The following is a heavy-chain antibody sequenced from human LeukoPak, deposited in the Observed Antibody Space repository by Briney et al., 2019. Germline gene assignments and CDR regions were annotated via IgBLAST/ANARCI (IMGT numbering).Heavy chain of an antibody. CDR2: IYYSGST. V-gene: IGHV4-30-4*08. CDR3: ARVDFWSDYFSDF. J-gene: IGHJ4*02. CDR1: GGSISSGDYY. D-gene: IGHD3-3*01. Sequence: SETLSLTCTVSGGSISSGDYYWSWIRQPPGKGLEWIGYIYYSGSTYYNPSLKSRVTISVDTSKNQFSLKLSSVTAADTAVYYCARVDFWSDYFSDFWGQGTLVTVSS.